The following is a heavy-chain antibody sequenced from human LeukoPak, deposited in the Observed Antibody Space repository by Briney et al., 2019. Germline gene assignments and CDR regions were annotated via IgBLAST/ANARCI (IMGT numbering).Heavy chain of an antibody. Sequence: GGSLRLSCTASGFTFSRYWMGWVRQAPGKGLEWVANRNEDGNKKYYVDSVKGRFTISRDNTKKSLYLQMNSLRAEDTAVYYCARVPTVTFFDYWGQGTLVTVSS. J-gene: IGHJ4*02. V-gene: IGHV3-7*01. D-gene: IGHD4-17*01. CDR2: RNEDGNKK. CDR3: ARVPTVTFFDY. CDR1: GFTFSRYW.